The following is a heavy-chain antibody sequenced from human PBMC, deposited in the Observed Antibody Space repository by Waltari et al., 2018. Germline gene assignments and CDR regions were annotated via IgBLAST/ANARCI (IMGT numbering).Heavy chain of an antibody. V-gene: IGHV4-31*03. CDR3: ARVGADKYSSSWYRNYFDY. D-gene: IGHD6-13*01. CDR2: IYHSGST. CDR1: GGSISSGGYY. Sequence: QVQLQESGPGLVKPSQTLSLTCTVSGGSISSGGYYWSWIRQHPGKGLEWIGYIYHSGSTYYNPSLKSRVTISVDRSKNQFSLKLSSVTAADTAVYYCARVGADKYSSSWYRNYFDYWGQGTLVTVSS. J-gene: IGHJ4*02.